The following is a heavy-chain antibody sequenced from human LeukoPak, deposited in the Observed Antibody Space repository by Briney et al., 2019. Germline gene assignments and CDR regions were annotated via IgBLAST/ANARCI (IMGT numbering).Heavy chain of an antibody. CDR2: IIPIFGTA. J-gene: IGHJ6*02. Sequence: SVKVSCKASGGTFSSYAISWVRQAPGQGLEWMGGIIPIFGTANYAQKFQGRVTITADESTSTAYMELSSLRSEDTAVYYCASERRYDSSGYYYYYYGMDVWGQGTTVTVSS. D-gene: IGHD3-22*01. V-gene: IGHV1-69*13. CDR1: GGTFSSYA. CDR3: ASERRYDSSGYYYYYYGMDV.